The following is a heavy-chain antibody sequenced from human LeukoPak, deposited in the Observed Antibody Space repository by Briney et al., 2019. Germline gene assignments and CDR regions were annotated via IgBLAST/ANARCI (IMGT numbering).Heavy chain of an antibody. J-gene: IGHJ5*02. V-gene: IGHV4-34*01. CDR1: GGSFSGYY. CDR2: INHSGST. CDR3: ARLNNYDFWSGPLWGQNWFDP. D-gene: IGHD3-3*01. Sequence: PSETLSLTCAVYGGSFSGYYWSWIRQPPGKGLEWIGEINHSGSTNYNPSLKSRVTISVDTSKNQFSLKLSSVTAADTAVYYCARLNNYDFWSGPLWGQNWFDPWGQGTLVTVSS.